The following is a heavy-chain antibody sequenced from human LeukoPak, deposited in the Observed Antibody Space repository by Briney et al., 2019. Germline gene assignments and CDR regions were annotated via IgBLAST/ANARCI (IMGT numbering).Heavy chain of an antibody. Sequence: SETLSLTCTVSGDSISRGGFYWTWIRQHPGKGLEWIGFLYYSGTTFYNPSLKSRVTISVDTSKNQFSLKLSSVTAADTAVYYCAKGTRRLQNKNQNWFDPWGQGTLVTVSS. CDR2: LYYSGTT. CDR1: GDSISRGGFY. D-gene: IGHD4-11*01. CDR3: AKGTRRLQNKNQNWFDP. V-gene: IGHV4-31*03. J-gene: IGHJ5*02.